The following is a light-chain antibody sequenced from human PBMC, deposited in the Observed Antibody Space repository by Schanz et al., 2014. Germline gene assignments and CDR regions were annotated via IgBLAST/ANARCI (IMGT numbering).Light chain of an antibody. J-gene: IGKJ4*01. Sequence: EIVMTQSPATLSVSPGERATLSCRASQSVSSNLAWYQHKPGQAPRLLIYHASNRATGIPDRFSGSGSGTDFTLTISSLEPEDFAIYYCQQHANWLTFGGGTKVEIK. CDR1: QSVSSN. V-gene: IGKV3-11*01. CDR2: HAS. CDR3: QQHANWLT.